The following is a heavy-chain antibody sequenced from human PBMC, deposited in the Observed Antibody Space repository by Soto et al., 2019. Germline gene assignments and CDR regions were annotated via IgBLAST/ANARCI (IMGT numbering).Heavy chain of an antibody. CDR2: INHSGST. CDR3: GSPGYVDY. CDR1: GGSFSGYY. D-gene: IGHD2-2*01. J-gene: IGHJ4*02. V-gene: IGHV4-34*01. Sequence: SETLSLTCAVYGGSFSGYYWSWIRQPPGKGLEWIGEINHSGSTNYNPSLKSRVTIPVDTSKNQFSLKLSSVTAADTAVYYCGSPGYVDYWGQGTLVTVSS.